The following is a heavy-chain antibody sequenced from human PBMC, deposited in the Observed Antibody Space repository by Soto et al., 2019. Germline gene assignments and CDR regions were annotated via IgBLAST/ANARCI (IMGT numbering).Heavy chain of an antibody. D-gene: IGHD1-26*01. Sequence: GGSLRLSCAASGFTFSSYGMHWVRQAPGKGLEWVAVIWYDGSNKYYADSVKGRFTISRDNSKNTLYLQMNSLRAEDTAVYYCAKSAGSIVGALDYWGQGTLVTVSS. CDR3: AKSAGSIVGALDY. CDR1: GFTFSSYG. J-gene: IGHJ4*02. V-gene: IGHV3-33*06. CDR2: IWYDGSNK.